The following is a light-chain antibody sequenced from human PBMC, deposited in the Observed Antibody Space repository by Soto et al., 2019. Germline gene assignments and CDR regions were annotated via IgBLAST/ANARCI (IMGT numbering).Light chain of an antibody. Sequence: QSVLTQPPSVSAAPGQKVTISCSESSSNIGNNYVSWYQQLPGTAPKLLIYDNNKRPSGIPDRFSGSKSGTSATLGITGLQTGDEADYYCGTWDSSLSAHVFRTGTKVTV. V-gene: IGLV1-51*01. J-gene: IGLJ1*01. CDR1: SSNIGNNY. CDR2: DNN. CDR3: GTWDSSLSAHV.